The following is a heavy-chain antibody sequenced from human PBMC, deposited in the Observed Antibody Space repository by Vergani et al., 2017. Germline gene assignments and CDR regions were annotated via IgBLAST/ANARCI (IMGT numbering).Heavy chain of an antibody. CDR2: INHSGST. Sequence: QVQLQESGPGLVKPSETLSLTCAVSGYSISSGYYWGWIRQPPGKGLEWIGEINHSGSTNYNPSLKSRVTISVDTSKNQFSLKLSSVTAADTAVYYCARDRYYDSSGYETWGQGTLVTVSS. J-gene: IGHJ4*02. V-gene: IGHV4-38-2*02. CDR1: GYSISSGYY. D-gene: IGHD3-22*01. CDR3: ARDRYYDSSGYET.